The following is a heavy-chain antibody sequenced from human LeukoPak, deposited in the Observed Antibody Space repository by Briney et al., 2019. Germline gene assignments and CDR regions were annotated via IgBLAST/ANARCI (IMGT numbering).Heavy chain of an antibody. CDR1: GFTFSSYW. D-gene: IGHD2/OR15-2a*01. CDR3: ARDSSEYYYYYYMDV. CDR2: IKQDGSEK. Sequence: GGSLRLSCAASGFTFSSYWMSWVRQAPGKGLEWVANIKQDGSEKYYVDSVKGRFTISRDNAKNSLYLQMNSLRAEDTAVYHCARDSSEYYYYYYMDVWGKGTTVTVSS. J-gene: IGHJ6*03. V-gene: IGHV3-7*01.